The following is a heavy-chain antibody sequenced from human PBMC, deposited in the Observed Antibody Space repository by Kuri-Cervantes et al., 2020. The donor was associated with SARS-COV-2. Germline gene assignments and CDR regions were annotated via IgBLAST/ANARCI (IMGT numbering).Heavy chain of an antibody. CDR2: IPRDGTKK. V-gene: IGHV3-30*02. D-gene: IGHD5-18*01. J-gene: IGHJ4*02. Sequence: GGSLRLSCAVSGFTFRTYGMYWVRQAPGKGLEWVAFIPRDGTKKYYIESVKGRFTISRDNAKNTLSLQMNSLRTQDTAVYFCARRTYGYIVDYWGQGTLVTVS. CDR1: GFTFRTYG. CDR3: ARRTYGYIVDY.